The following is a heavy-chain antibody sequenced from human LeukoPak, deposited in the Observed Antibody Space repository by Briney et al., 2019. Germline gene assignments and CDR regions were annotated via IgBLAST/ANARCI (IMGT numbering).Heavy chain of an antibody. CDR1: GGSTSSYY. D-gene: IGHD6-19*01. CDR2: IYYSGST. CDR3: ASDSLYSSGWYSPDY. V-gene: IGHV4-59*08. J-gene: IGHJ4*02. Sequence: PSETLSLTCTVSGGSTSSYYWSWIRQPPGKGLEWIGYIYYSGSTNYNPSLKSRVTISVDTSKNQFSLKLSSVTAADTAVYYCASDSLYSSGWYSPDYWGQGTLVTVSS.